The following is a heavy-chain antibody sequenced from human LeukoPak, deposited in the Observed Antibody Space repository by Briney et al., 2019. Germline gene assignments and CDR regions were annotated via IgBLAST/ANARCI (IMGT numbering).Heavy chain of an antibody. D-gene: IGHD3-3*01. Sequence: GGSLRLSCAASGYTFSSFALSWVRQAPGKGLEWVSSISGSGDSTYYMESVKGRFTISRDNSKNTLYLQMNSLRAEDTAVYYCAKARFLEWLLLDYFDYWGQGTLVTVSS. J-gene: IGHJ4*02. CDR1: GYTFSSFA. V-gene: IGHV3-23*01. CDR2: ISGSGDST. CDR3: AKARFLEWLLLDYFDY.